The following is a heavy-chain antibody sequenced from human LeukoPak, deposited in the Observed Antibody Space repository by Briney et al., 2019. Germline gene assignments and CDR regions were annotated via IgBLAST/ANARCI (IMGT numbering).Heavy chain of an antibody. CDR3: ARVPSSGYYPLFDY. CDR2: IYYSGST. V-gene: IGHV4-31*03. Sequence: SETLSLTCTVSGGSISSGGYYWSWIRQHPGKGLEWIGYIYYSGSTYYNPSLKSRVTISVDTSKNQFSLKLSSVTAADTAVCYCARVPSSGYYPLFDYWGQGTLVTVSS. J-gene: IGHJ4*02. CDR1: GGSISSGGYY. D-gene: IGHD3-22*01.